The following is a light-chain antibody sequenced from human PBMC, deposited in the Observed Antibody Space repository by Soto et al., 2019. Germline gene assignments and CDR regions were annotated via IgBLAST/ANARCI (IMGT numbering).Light chain of an antibody. CDR1: SSNIGNSN. V-gene: IGLV1-44*01. CDR3: CSYGGGSPLL. J-gene: IGLJ2*01. CDR2: AND. Sequence: QSVLTQPPSASGTPGQRVTISCSGSSSNIGNSNVNWYQHLPGTAPKLVVYANDQRPSGVPDRFSGSTSGNTASLTVSGLQAEDEADYYCCSYGGGSPLLFGGGTKLTVL.